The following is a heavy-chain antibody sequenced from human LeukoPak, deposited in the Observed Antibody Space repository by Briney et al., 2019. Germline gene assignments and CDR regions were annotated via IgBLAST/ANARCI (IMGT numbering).Heavy chain of an antibody. CDR3: ARDYCSSTSCYFDY. CDR2: ISAYNANT. J-gene: IGHJ4*02. D-gene: IGHD2-2*01. Sequence: GASVKVSCKASGYSFTTYGISWVRQAPGQGLEWMGWISAYNANTNYALKLQGRVTMTTDTSTSTAYMELRSLRSDDTAVYHCARDYCSSTSCYFDYWGQGTLVTVSS. V-gene: IGHV1-18*01. CDR1: GYSFTTYG.